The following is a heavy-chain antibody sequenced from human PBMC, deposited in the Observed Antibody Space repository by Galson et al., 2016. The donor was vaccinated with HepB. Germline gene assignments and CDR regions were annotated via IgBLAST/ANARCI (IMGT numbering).Heavy chain of an antibody. Sequence: SLRLSCAASGFIFSTYAMHWVRQAPGKGLEWVAIISNDGSNYYSADSVKGRFTISRDNAKDSLFLQMNSLSDEDTAVYYCARDRNYYSSSTWYDVFDIWGQGTMVTVSS. D-gene: IGHD3-22*01. CDR1: GFIFSTYA. CDR2: ISNDGSNY. CDR3: ARDRNYYSSSTWYDVFDI. V-gene: IGHV3-30-3*01. J-gene: IGHJ3*02.